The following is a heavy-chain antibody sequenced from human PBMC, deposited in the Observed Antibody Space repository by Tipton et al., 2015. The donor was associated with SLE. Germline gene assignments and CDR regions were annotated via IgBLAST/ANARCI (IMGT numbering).Heavy chain of an antibody. V-gene: IGHV4-59*01. CDR3: AREAANWGEGYFDY. J-gene: IGHJ4*02. Sequence: LRLSCTVSGGSISNYYWSWIRQPPGKGLEWIGYIYYSGSTNYNPSLKSRVTISVDTSKNQFSLKLTSVTAADTAVYYCAREAANWGEGYFDYWGQGTLVTVSS. D-gene: IGHD7-27*01. CDR1: GGSISNYY. CDR2: IYYSGST.